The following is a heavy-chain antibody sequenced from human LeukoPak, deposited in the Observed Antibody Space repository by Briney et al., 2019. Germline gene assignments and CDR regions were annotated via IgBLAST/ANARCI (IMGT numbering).Heavy chain of an antibody. V-gene: IGHV4-61*09. J-gene: IGHJ4*02. CDR2: MNTTGST. CDR3: ARDWNY. Sequence: SETLSLTCTVSGDSISIGSYYWSWLRQPAGKGLEWIGHMNTTGSTKYNPSLKSRVTISVDTSNNQFSLKVSSVTAADTAVYYCARDWNYWGQGTLVTVSS. CDR1: GDSISIGSYY. D-gene: IGHD3-3*01.